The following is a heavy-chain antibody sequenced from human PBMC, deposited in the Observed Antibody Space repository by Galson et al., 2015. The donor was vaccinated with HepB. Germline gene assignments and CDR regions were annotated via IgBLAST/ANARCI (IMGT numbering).Heavy chain of an antibody. CDR1: GYAFTSYG. CDR3: ARDLLFYYDRARAFDI. CDR2: ISAYNGNT. D-gene: IGHD3-22*01. Sequence: SVKVSCKASGYAFTSYGISWVRQAPGQGLEWMGWISAYNGNTNYAQKLQGRVTMTTDTSTSTAYMELRSLRSDDTAVYYCARDLLFYYDRARAFDIWGQGTMVTVSS. V-gene: IGHV1-18*01. J-gene: IGHJ3*02.